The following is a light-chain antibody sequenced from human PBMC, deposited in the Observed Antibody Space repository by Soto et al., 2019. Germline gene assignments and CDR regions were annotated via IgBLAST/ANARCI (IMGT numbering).Light chain of an antibody. V-gene: IGLV1-47*01. CDR2: RNN. J-gene: IGLJ1*01. Sequence: QSVLTQPPSASGTPGQRVTISCSGAISNIGSNPVYWHQHLPGTAPKLLVYRNNQRPSGVPDRFSDSKSGTSAFLAIRGLRSEDEADYYCAAWDDRRSAYVFGTGTKVTVL. CDR1: ISNIGSNP. CDR3: AAWDDRRSAYV.